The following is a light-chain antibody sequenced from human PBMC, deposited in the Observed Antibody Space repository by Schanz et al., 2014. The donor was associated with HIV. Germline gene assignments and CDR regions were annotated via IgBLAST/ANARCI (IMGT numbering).Light chain of an antibody. Sequence: QSALTQPASVSGSPGQSITISCSGTRSDVGSYNLLSWYQQYPGKAPKLMIYEVTKRPSGISDRFSGSKSGNTASLTISVLQADDEADYYCSSYTSSSTHVFGTVTKLTVL. CDR1: RSDVGSYNL. CDR2: EVT. J-gene: IGLJ1*01. CDR3: SSYTSSSTHV. V-gene: IGLV2-14*02.